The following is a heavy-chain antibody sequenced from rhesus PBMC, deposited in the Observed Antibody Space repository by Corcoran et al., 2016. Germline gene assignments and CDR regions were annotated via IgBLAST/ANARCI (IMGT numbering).Heavy chain of an antibody. CDR3: ASRVAAVFDY. CDR1: GSSISRGYG. D-gene: IGHD4-29*01. CDR2: IGGRSGRT. V-gene: IGHV4-127*01. J-gene: IGHJ4*01. Sequence: QVQLQASGPGLVKPSETLSLTCAVSGSSISRGYGWSWIRQPQGKGPEWNGYIGGRSGRTNYNPALKSRVTISKDTSKNQFSLKLSSGTAADTAVYYCASRVAAVFDYWGQGVLVTVSS.